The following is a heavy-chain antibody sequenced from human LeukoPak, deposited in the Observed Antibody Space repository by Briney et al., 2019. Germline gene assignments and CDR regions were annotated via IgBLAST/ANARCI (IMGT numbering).Heavy chain of an antibody. Sequence: SETLSLTCIVSGGSISSSSYYWGWIRQPPGKGLEWIGSFFYSGSTYYNPSLKSRVTISVDTSKNQFPLKLSSVTAADTAVYYCARVGTVVVPAAIGYWGQGTLVTVSS. CDR3: ARVGTVVVPAAIGY. J-gene: IGHJ4*02. CDR1: GGSISSSSYY. CDR2: FFYSGST. D-gene: IGHD2-2*01. V-gene: IGHV4-39*01.